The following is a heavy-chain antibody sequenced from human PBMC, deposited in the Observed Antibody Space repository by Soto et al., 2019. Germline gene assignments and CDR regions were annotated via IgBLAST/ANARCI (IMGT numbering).Heavy chain of an antibody. D-gene: IGHD3-10*01. J-gene: IGHJ6*02. CDR2: INSDGSST. CDR3: ARSGAEELLWFGEPPDHGMDV. CDR1: GFTFSSYW. Sequence: EVQLVESGGGLVQPGGSLRLSCAASGFTFSSYWMHWVRQAPGKGLVWVSRINSDGSSTSYADSVKGRFTISRDNAKNTLYLQMNSLRAEDTAVYYCARSGAEELLWFGEPPDHGMDVWGQGTTVTVSS. V-gene: IGHV3-74*01.